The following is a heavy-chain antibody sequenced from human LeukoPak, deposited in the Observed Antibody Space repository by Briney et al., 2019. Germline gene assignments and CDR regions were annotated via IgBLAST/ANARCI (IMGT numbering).Heavy chain of an antibody. CDR3: ARDEGTVWNIENDGFDI. CDR2: ISCEGDNN. V-gene: IGHV3-30*01. D-gene: IGHD1/OR15-1a*01. J-gene: IGHJ3*02. Sequence: GGSLRLSCAASGFTFSNSIMHWVRQAPGKGLEWVAVISCEGDNNYYAEGVKGRFTISRDNSKNTLYLQMDSLRIEDTAVYYCARDEGTVWNIENDGFDICGEGTLVTVSS. CDR1: GFTFSNSI.